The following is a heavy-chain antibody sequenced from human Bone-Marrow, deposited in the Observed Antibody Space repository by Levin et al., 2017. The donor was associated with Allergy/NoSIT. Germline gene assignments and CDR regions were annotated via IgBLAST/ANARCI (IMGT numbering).Heavy chain of an antibody. J-gene: IGHJ3*02. Sequence: SQTLSLTCAVSGGSLSDESWSWIRQPAGKGLEWIGRIFSSGYTNYNPSLKSRVTMSVETSKNRFSLNLTSVTAADTGVYYCAKRGMGPTSRAFDIWGHGTKVTVSS. D-gene: IGHD1-26*01. CDR3: AKRGMGPTSRAFDI. CDR2: IFSSGYT. V-gene: IGHV4-59*10. CDR1: GGSLSDES.